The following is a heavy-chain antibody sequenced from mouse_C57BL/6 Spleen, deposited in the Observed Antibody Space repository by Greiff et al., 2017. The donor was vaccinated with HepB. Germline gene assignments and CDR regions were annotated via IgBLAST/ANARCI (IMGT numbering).Heavy chain of an antibody. CDR1: GFTFSSYA. CDR2: ISSGGDYI. CDR3: TRVHDGPGWYFDV. D-gene: IGHD2-3*01. J-gene: IGHJ1*03. Sequence: EVKVEESGEGLVKPGGSLKLSCAASGFTFSSYAMSWVRQTPEKRLEWVAYISSGGDYIYYSDTVKGRFTISRDNARNTLYLQMSSLKSEDTAMYYCTRVHDGPGWYFDVWGTGTTVTVSS. V-gene: IGHV5-9-1*02.